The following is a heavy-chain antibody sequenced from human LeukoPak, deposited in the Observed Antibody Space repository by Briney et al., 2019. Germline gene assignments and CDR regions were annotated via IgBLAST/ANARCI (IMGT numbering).Heavy chain of an antibody. J-gene: IGHJ4*02. D-gene: IGHD2-2*01. Sequence: GGSLRLSCAASGFTFSSYSMNWVRQAPGKGLEWVSYISSSSSTIYYADSVKGRFTISRDNAKNSLYLQMNSLRAEDTAVYYCARDRSDPLYCSSTSCLTGFDYWGQGTLVTVSS. CDR1: GFTFSSYS. V-gene: IGHV3-48*04. CDR3: ARDRSDPLYCSSTSCLTGFDY. CDR2: ISSSSSTI.